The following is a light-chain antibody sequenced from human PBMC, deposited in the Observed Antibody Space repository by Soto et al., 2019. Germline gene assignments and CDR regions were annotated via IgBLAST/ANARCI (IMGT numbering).Light chain of an antibody. CDR1: QSVSSSH. V-gene: IGKV3-20*01. J-gene: IGKJ5*01. CDR3: QQYDNWPIT. CDR2: GAS. Sequence: EIVLTQSPGTLSLSPGERATLSCRASQSVSSSHLAWYQQKPGQAPRLLIYGASSRATGIPDRFSGSRSGTEFTLIISSLQSEDSAFYYCQQYDNWPITFGQGTRLEIK.